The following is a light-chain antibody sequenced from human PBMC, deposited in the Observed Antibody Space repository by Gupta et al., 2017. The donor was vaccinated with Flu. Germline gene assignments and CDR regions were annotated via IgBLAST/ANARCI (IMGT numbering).Light chain of an antibody. CDR1: QSVLYSSNNKSY. V-gene: IGKV4-1*01. J-gene: IGKJ1*01. Sequence: IVITQSPASLAVSLGERATINCKSSQSVLYSSNNKSYLAWYQQKPGQPPKLLIYWAFIRESGVPARFSGSGSGTDFTLAISSLQAEDVAVYYCQQYYRATQTFGQGTKVEIK. CDR2: WAF. CDR3: QQYYRATQT.